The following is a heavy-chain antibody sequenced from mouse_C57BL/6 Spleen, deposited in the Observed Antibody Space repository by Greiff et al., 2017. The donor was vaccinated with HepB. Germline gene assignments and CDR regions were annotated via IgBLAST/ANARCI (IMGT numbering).Heavy chain of an antibody. V-gene: IGHV1-82*01. CDR1: GYAFSSSW. Sequence: VNVVESGPELVKPGASVKISCKASGYAFSSSWMNWVKQRPGKGLEWIGRIYPGDGDTNYNGKFKGKATLTADKSSSTAYMQLSSLTSEDSAVYFCAREYDDAMDYWGQGTSVTVSS. CDR3: AREYDDAMDY. J-gene: IGHJ4*01. CDR2: IYPGDGDT. D-gene: IGHD2-14*01.